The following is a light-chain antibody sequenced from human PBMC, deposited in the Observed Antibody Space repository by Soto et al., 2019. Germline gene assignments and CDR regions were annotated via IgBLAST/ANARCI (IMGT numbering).Light chain of an antibody. CDR2: DAS. Sequence: IQMTQSPSTLSASVGDRVTITCRASQSVSDWLAWYQQKPGKAPKLLIYDASSLESGVPSRFSGSGSATEFTPTISSLQPDDFATYYCQQYKTFGQGTKVDIK. CDR3: QQYKT. V-gene: IGKV1-5*01. CDR1: QSVSDW. J-gene: IGKJ1*01.